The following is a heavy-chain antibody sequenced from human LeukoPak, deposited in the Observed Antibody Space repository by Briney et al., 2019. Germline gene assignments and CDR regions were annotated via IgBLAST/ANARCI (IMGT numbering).Heavy chain of an antibody. J-gene: IGHJ4*02. D-gene: IGHD1-26*01. V-gene: IGHV4-34*01. CDR2: INHSGST. CDR3: ARGSSGSYPNYFDY. CDR1: GGSFSGYY. Sequence: PSETLSLTCAAYGGSFSGYYWSWIRQPPGKGLEWIGEINHSGSTNYNPSLKSRVTISVDTSKHQFSLKLSSVTAADTAVYYCARGSSGSYPNYFDYWGQGTLVTVSS.